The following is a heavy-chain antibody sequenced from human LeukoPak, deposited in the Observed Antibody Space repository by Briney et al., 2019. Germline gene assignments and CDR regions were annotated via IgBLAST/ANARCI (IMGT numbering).Heavy chain of an antibody. CDR3: ARDIAAAGVYWYFDL. D-gene: IGHD6-13*01. V-gene: IGHV1-46*01. CDR1: GYTFTSYY. Sequence: ASVTVSFKASGYTFTSYYMHWVRQAPGQGLEWMGIIKPSGGSTSYAQKFQGRVTMTRDTSTRTVYMELSSLRSEDTAVYYCARDIAAAGVYWYFDLWGRGTLVTVSS. J-gene: IGHJ2*01. CDR2: IKPSGGST.